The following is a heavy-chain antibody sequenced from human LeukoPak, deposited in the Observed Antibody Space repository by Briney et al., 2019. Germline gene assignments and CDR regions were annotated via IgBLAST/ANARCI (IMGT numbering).Heavy chain of an antibody. J-gene: IGHJ6*02. V-gene: IGHV3-21*01. Sequence: GGSLRLSCAASGFTFSSYSMNWARQAPGKGLEWVSSISSSSSYIYYADSVKGRFTISRDNAKNSLYLQMNSLRAEDTAVYYCARDTVTRGYYYYYGMDVWGQGTTVTVSS. CDR3: ARDTVTRGYYYYYGMDV. CDR2: ISSSSSYI. CDR1: GFTFSSYS. D-gene: IGHD4-17*01.